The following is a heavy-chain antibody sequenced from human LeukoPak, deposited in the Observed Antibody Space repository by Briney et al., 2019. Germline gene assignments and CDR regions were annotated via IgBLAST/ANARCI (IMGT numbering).Heavy chain of an antibody. Sequence: GESLKISCKGSGYNFPSYWIGWVRQMPGKGLEWMGIVYPGDSDTRYSPSFQGQVTISADKSISTAYLQWSSLKASDTAMYYCAREGGGYYYYYGMDVWGQGTTVTVSS. CDR3: AREGGGYYYYYGMDV. V-gene: IGHV5-51*01. CDR2: VYPGDSDT. CDR1: GYNFPSYW. J-gene: IGHJ6*02. D-gene: IGHD3-16*01.